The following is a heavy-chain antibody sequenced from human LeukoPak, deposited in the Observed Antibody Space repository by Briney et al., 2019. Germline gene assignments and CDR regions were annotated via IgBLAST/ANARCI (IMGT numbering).Heavy chain of an antibody. CDR3: ARVGGRFSNWFDP. CDR2: INPNSGGT. CDR1: GYTFTSYG. Sequence: ASVKVSCKASGYTFTSYGISWVRQAPGQGLEWMGRINPNSGGTNYAQKFQGRVTMTRDTSISTAYMELSRLRSDDTAVYYCARVGGRFSNWFDPWGQGTLVTVSS. V-gene: IGHV1-2*06. J-gene: IGHJ5*02. D-gene: IGHD2-15*01.